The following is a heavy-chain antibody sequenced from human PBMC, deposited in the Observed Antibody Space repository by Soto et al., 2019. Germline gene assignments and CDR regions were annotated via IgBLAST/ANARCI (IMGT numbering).Heavy chain of an antibody. CDR3: AKGIAARPRYYGMDV. D-gene: IGHD6-6*01. CDR2: ISWNSGSI. J-gene: IGHJ6*02. V-gene: IGHV3-9*01. Sequence: GGSLRLSCAASGFTFDDYAMHWVRQAPGKGLEWVSGISWNSGSIGYADSVKGRFTISRDNAKNSLYLQMNSLRAEDTALYYCAKGIAARPRYYGMDVWGQGTTVTVSS. CDR1: GFTFDDYA.